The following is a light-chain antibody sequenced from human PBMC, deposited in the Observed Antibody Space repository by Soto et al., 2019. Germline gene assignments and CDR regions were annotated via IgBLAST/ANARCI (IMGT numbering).Light chain of an antibody. CDR1: HDVSRN. V-gene: IGKV1-33*01. Sequence: DIQMTQSPCSLSASEGDRVTITCQSSHDVSRNLNWFQQKPGEAPQLLIYDASNLERGVPSRFSGSGSGTDFTVTISSLQPEDVATYYCQQYNSMLSFGGGTEVEIK. J-gene: IGKJ4*01. CDR2: DAS. CDR3: QQYNSMLS.